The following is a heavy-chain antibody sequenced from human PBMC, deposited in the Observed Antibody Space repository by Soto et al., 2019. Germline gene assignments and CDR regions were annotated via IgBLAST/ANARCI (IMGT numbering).Heavy chain of an antibody. CDR3: AKGYCSSTSCSFDY. CDR2: ISGTGDTT. J-gene: IGHJ4*02. Sequence: VGSLRLSCAASGFTFTNFAMNWVRQAPGKGLEWVSVISGTGDTTYNADSVKGRFTISRDNSMNTAFLQMNSLRAEDTALYYCAKGYCSSTSCSFDYWGQGTLVTVSS. CDR1: GFTFTNFA. D-gene: IGHD2-2*01. V-gene: IGHV3-23*01.